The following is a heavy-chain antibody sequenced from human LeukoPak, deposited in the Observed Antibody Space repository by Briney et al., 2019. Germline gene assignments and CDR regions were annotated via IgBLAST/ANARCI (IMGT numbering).Heavy chain of an antibody. CDR2: ISGSGGST. J-gene: IGHJ4*02. Sequence: GGSLRLSCAASGLTFSNYAMSWVRQAPGKGLEWVSAISGSGGSTYYADSVKGRFTISRDNSKNTLYLQMNSLRAEDTAVYYCAKGVYYDSSGPFDYWGQGTLVTVSS. CDR3: AKGVYYDSSGPFDY. D-gene: IGHD3-22*01. CDR1: GLTFSNYA. V-gene: IGHV3-23*01.